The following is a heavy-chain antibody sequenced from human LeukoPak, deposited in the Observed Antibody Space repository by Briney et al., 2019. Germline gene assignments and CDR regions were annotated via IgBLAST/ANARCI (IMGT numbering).Heavy chain of an antibody. J-gene: IGHJ5*02. CDR3: AREVAMIRGVKNWFDR. Sequence: SQTLSLTCAISGDSVSSDDASWNWIRQSPSRGLEWLGRTFYRSKWYYDYEASLKSRITINPDTSKNQFSLQLNSVTPEDTAMYYCAREVAMIRGVKNWFDRWGQGTLVTVSS. CDR2: TFYRSKWYY. D-gene: IGHD3-10*01. V-gene: IGHV6-1*01. CDR1: GDSVSSDDAS.